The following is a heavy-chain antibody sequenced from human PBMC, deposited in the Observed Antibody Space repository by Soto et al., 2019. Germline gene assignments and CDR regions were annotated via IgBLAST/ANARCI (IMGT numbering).Heavy chain of an antibody. CDR1: RITFSTFA. CDR2: ISDDGDNK. J-gene: IGHJ6*02. V-gene: IGHV3-30*18. D-gene: IGHD6-13*01. CDR3: AKVRFPGTDYYFYGMDV. Sequence: QGQLAESGGGVVQPGRSLRVSCAASRITFSTFAMHWVRQAPGKGLEWVAVISDDGDNKQYADSVKGRFTISRDNSKNTLYLQMNSVRPEDTAVYYCAKVRFPGTDYYFYGMDVWGQGTTVTVSS.